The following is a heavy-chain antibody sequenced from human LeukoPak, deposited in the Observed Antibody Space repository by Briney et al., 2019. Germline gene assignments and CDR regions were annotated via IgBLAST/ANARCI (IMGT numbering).Heavy chain of an antibody. CDR3: AREGPQWLIDY. Sequence: GRSLRLSCAASGFTFSSYGMHWVRQAPGKGLEWVAVIWYDGSNKYYADSVKGRFTISRDNSKNTLYLQMNSLRAEDTAVYYCAREGPQWLIDYWGQGTLVTVSS. D-gene: IGHD6-19*01. CDR1: GFTFSSYG. J-gene: IGHJ4*02. V-gene: IGHV3-33*08. CDR2: IWYDGSNK.